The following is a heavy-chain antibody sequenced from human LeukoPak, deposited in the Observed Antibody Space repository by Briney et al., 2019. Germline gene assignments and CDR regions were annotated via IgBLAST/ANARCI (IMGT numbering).Heavy chain of an antibody. V-gene: IGHV3-33*01. J-gene: IGHJ6*02. CDR2: IWYDGSNK. Sequence: PGGSLRLSCAASGFTFSSYGMHWVRQPPGKGLEWVAVIWYDGSNKYYADSVKGRFTISRDNSKNTLYLQMNSLRAEDTAVYYCAREQQLPPGYYGMDVWGQGTTVIVSS. CDR3: AREQQLPPGYYGMDV. CDR1: GFTFSSYG. D-gene: IGHD6-13*01.